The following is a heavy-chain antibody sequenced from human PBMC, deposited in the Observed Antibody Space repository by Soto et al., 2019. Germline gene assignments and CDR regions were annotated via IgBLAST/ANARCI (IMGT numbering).Heavy chain of an antibody. CDR2: ISSGGTTM. D-gene: IGHD3-10*01. Sequence: QVQLVESGGGLVEPGGSLRLSCAASGFRFSDHYMTWIRQAPGKGLEWVSKISSGGTTMYYADSVKGRFTVSRDNAQNSLYLQTNGLRAEDTAVYYCAGDPYYYGSAFWGQGTLVTVSS. CDR1: GFRFSDHY. CDR3: AGDPYYYGSAF. J-gene: IGHJ4*02. V-gene: IGHV3-11*01.